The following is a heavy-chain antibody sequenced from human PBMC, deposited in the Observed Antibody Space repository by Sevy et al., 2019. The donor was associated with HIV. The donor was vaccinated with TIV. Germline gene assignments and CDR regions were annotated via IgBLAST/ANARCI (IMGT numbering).Heavy chain of an antibody. D-gene: IGHD3-10*01. CDR1: GYTFTGYY. Sequence: ASVKVSCKASGYTFTGYYMHWVRQAPGQGLEWMGWINPNSGGTNYAQKFQGRVTMTRETSISTAYLVLSRLRSDDTAVYYCARDSSDKGWLQALGDAFDIWGQGTMVTVSS. V-gene: IGHV1-2*02. J-gene: IGHJ3*02. CDR2: INPNSGGT. CDR3: ARDSSDKGWLQALGDAFDI.